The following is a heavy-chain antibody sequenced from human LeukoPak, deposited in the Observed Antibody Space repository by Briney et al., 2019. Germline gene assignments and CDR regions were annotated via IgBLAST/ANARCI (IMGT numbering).Heavy chain of an antibody. Sequence: ASVKVSCKSSGFTFTDHYIHWVRQGPGQGLEWMGYIGPHSTFTSSPQEFQGRVTMTRDASMSTAYMELTRSTSDDTAVYYCVREGEGPLSKDFDYWGQGTLVTVSS. CDR1: GFTFTDHY. CDR2: IGPHSTFT. J-gene: IGHJ4*02. V-gene: IGHV1-2*02. CDR3: VREGEGPLSKDFDY. D-gene: IGHD2/OR15-2a*01.